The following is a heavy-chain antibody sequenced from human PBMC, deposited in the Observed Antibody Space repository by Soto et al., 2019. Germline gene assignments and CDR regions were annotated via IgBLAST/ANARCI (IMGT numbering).Heavy chain of an antibody. V-gene: IGHV3-30-3*01. CDR1: GFTFSSYV. CDR2: ISYDGSNK. Sequence: QVHLVESGGGVVQPGRSLRLSCATSGFTFSSYVMHWVRQAPGKGLEWVAVISYDGSNKYYADSVKGRFTISRDNSKNTLYLQMNTLRAEDTAVYYCARDPYGMDVWGQGPTVTVSS. CDR3: ARDPYGMDV. J-gene: IGHJ6*02.